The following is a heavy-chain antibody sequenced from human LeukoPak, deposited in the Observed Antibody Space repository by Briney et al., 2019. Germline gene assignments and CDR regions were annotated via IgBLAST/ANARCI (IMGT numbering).Heavy chain of an antibody. J-gene: IGHJ3*02. V-gene: IGHV4-39*01. CDR1: GGSISCSSYY. CDR2: IYYSGST. D-gene: IGHD2-2*01. CDR3: ALRDCSSTTCYPGDAFDI. Sequence: SETLSLTCTVSGGSISCSSYYWGWIRQPPGKGLEWIGSIYYSGSTYYNPSLKSRVIISVDTSKNQFSLKLSSVTAADTAVYYCALRDCSSTTCYPGDAFDIWGQGTMVTVSS.